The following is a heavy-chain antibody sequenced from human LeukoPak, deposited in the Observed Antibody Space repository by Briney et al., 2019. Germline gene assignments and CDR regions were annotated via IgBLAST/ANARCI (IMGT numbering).Heavy chain of an antibody. J-gene: IGHJ2*01. CDR2: ISDSGVTT. Sequence: GGSLRLSCAASGFIFRNFGMTWVRQVPGKGLEWVSTISDSGVTTHYADSVKGRFTISRDNSKSTLYLQMSSLRAVDTAIYYCAEDPSTFLTTGWYFDLWGRGTLVTVSS. V-gene: IGHV3-23*01. D-gene: IGHD4-17*01. CDR1: GFIFRNFG. CDR3: AEDPSTFLTTGWYFDL.